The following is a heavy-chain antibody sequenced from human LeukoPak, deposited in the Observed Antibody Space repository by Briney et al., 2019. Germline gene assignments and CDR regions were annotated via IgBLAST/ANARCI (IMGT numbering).Heavy chain of an antibody. CDR2: ISDSGDTT. V-gene: IGHV3-23*01. D-gene: IGHD3-22*01. CDR1: GFTFSSYT. J-gene: IGHJ4*02. Sequence: PGGSLRLSCAAPGFTFSSYTMSWVRQAPGKGLEWVSGISDSGDTTYYADSVEGRFTISRDNSKNTLFLQMDSLGAEDTAVYYCAKLDYYDSSGLPRNYWGQGTLVTVSS. CDR3: AKLDYYDSSGLPRNY.